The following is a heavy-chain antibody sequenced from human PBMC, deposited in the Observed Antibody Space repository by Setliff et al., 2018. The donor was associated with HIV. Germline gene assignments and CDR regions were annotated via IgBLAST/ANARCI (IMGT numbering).Heavy chain of an antibody. J-gene: IGHJ4*02. CDR2: IYHTGNT. V-gene: IGHV4-31*11. CDR1: GGYITTDGYY. Sequence: SETLSLTWAVSGGYITTDGYYWSSIRHYPGKGLEWIGYIYHTGNTYYNPSLASRLVMSLDPSKNQFSLKLNSMTAADTAVYYCARHGPWNSQRFHFDYWGQGTPVTVSS. D-gene: IGHD1-7*01. CDR3: ARHGPWNSQRFHFDY.